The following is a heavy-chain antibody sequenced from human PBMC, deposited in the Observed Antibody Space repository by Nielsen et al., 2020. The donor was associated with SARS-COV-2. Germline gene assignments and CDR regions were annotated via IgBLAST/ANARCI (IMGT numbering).Heavy chain of an antibody. Sequence: WVRQAPGQGLEWMGRIGAYNGYTKYAQKFQGRVTMTTDTSTSTAYMEMRSLRTDDTAVFYCARLYRRGVGTDNFYGMDVWGQGTTVTVSS. D-gene: IGHD2-21*02. J-gene: IGHJ6*02. V-gene: IGHV1-18*01. CDR2: IGAYNGYT. CDR3: ARLYRRGVGTDNFYGMDV.